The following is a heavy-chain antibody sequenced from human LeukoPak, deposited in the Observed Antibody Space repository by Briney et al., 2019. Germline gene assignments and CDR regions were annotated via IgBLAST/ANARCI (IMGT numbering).Heavy chain of an antibody. J-gene: IGHJ6*03. CDR2: IYHSGST. CDR3: ARLVSGSSGYYHYYYYYYMDV. Sequence: SETLSLTCTVSGGSISSSSYYWGWIRQPPGKGLEWIGSIYHSGSTYYNPSLKSRVPISVDTSKNQLSLKLSSVTAADTAVYYCARLVSGSSGYYHYYYYYYMDVWGKGTTVTVSS. V-gene: IGHV4-39*07. D-gene: IGHD3-22*01. CDR1: GGSISSSSYY.